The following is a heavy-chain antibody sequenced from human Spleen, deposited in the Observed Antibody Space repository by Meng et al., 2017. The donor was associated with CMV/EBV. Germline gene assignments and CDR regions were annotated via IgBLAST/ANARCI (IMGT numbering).Heavy chain of an antibody. CDR1: GFTFDDYA. CDR2: ISWNAGKI. J-gene: IGHJ4*02. V-gene: IGHV3-9*01. Sequence: GGSLRLSCAASGFTFDDYAMHWVRQAPGKGLEWVSGISWNAGKIVHADSVKGRFTISRDNAKNSLYLQMNSLRAEDTALYYCVRGGGNSPSSRYFDYWGQGTLVTVSS. CDR3: VRGGGNSPSSRYFDY. D-gene: IGHD4-23*01.